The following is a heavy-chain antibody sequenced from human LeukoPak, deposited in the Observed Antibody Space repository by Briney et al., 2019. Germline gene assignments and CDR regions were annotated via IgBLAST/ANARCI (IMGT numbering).Heavy chain of an antibody. CDR1: GYTFTSYY. Sequence: ASVKVSCKASGYTFTSYYMHWVRQARGQGLECVGIINSSGCSTIYAEKFEGRVTMTRATSPRTVYRELSSLSSEATAVYYCARDQRESGYEPDAVASWGQGTLVTVSS. J-gene: IGHJ5*02. CDR3: ARDQRESGYEPDAVAS. CDR2: INSSGCST. D-gene: IGHD5-12*01. V-gene: IGHV1-46*01.